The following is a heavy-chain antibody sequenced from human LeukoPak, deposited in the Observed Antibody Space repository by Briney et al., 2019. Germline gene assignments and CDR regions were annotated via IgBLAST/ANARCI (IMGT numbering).Heavy chain of an antibody. CDR2: IKSKTDGGTT. J-gene: IGHJ4*02. CDR3: TTVPYYYDNSGYYHGVFDY. Sequence: GGSLRLSCAASGFTFSNAWMSWVRQAPGKGLEWVGRIKSKTDGGTTDYAAPVKGRFTISRDDSKNTLYLQMNSLKTEDTAVYYCTTVPYYYDNSGYYHGVFDYWGQGTLVTVSS. CDR1: GFTFSNAW. V-gene: IGHV3-15*01. D-gene: IGHD3-22*01.